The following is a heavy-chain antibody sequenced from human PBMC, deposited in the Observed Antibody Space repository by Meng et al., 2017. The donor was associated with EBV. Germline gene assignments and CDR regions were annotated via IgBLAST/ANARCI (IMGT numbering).Heavy chain of an antibody. J-gene: IGHJ4*02. Sequence: TVKESCPTLVKPTQTLPLTCLFFGFSLSTRGVGVGWIRQPPGKALEWLALIYWDDDKRYSPSLKSRLTITKDTSKNQVVLTMTNMDPVDAATFYCAHIIAARPFDYWGQGTLVTVSS. CDR1: GFSLSTRGVG. CDR3: AHIIAARPFDY. CDR2: IYWDDDK. V-gene: IGHV2-5*02. D-gene: IGHD6-6*01.